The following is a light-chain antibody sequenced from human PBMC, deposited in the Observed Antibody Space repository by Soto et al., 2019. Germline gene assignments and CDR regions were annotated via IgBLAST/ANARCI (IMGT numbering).Light chain of an antibody. J-gene: IGLJ1*01. Sequence: QSVLTQPASVSGSPGQSITISCTGTSSDVGSYNLVSWYQHHPGKAPKLMIYEVSKRPSGVSNRFSGSKSGNTASLTISGLQAEYEADYYCCSYAGSSTPYVFGTGTKVPVL. V-gene: IGLV2-23*02. CDR1: SSDVGSYNL. CDR2: EVS. CDR3: CSYAGSSTPYV.